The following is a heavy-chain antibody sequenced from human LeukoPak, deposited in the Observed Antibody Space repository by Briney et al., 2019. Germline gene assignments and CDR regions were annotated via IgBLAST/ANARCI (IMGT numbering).Heavy chain of an antibody. CDR1: GFTFSTAW. Sequence: PGGSLRLSCAASGFTFSTAWMSWARQAPGKGLEWVGRIKSKNVGGTTEFTARVKGRFTISRDDSKNTVYLQMNSLRTEDTAVHYCLTEYYGSAIYWGRGALVTVSS. CDR2: IKSKNVGGTT. CDR3: LTEYYGSAIY. D-gene: IGHD3-10*01. V-gene: IGHV3-15*01. J-gene: IGHJ4*02.